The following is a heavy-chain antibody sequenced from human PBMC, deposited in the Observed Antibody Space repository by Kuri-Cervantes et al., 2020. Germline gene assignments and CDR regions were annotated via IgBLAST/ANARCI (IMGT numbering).Heavy chain of an antibody. CDR1: GYTLTELS. Sequence: ASVKVSCKVSGYTLTELSMHWVRRAPGQGLEWMGWISAYNGNTNCAQKLQGRVTLTTDTSTNTAYMDLRSLRSDDTAVYYCARSHHDFWRFDPWGQGTLVTVSS. V-gene: IGHV1-18*01. J-gene: IGHJ5*02. CDR2: ISAYNGNT. D-gene: IGHD3-3*01. CDR3: ARSHHDFWRFDP.